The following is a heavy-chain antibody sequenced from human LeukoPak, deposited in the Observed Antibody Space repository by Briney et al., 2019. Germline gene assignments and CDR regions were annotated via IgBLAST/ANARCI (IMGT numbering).Heavy chain of an antibody. V-gene: IGHV3-48*04. D-gene: IGHD2-15*01. CDR3: AREIVVVVAATRGAFDI. Sequence: TGGSLRLSCAASGFSFSSYSMNWARQAPGKGLEWVSYISSSSSTIYYADSVKGRFTISRDNAKNSLYLQMNSLRAEDTAVYYCAREIVVVVAATRGAFDIWGQGTMVTVSS. CDR2: ISSSSSTI. J-gene: IGHJ3*02. CDR1: GFSFSSYS.